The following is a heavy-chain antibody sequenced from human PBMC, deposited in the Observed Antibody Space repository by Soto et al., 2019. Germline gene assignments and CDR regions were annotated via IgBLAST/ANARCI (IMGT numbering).Heavy chain of an antibody. CDR1: GGSISSGDYY. CDR3: ARGSSGYLYYYYYYGMDV. D-gene: IGHD3-22*01. CDR2: IYYSGST. V-gene: IGHV4-30-4*01. J-gene: IGHJ6*02. Sequence: SETLSLTCTVSGGSISSGDYYWSWIRQPPGKGLEWIGYIYYSGSTYYNPSLKSRVTISVDTSKNQFSLKLSSVAAADTAVYYCARGSSGYLYYYYYYGMDVWGQGTTVNVSS.